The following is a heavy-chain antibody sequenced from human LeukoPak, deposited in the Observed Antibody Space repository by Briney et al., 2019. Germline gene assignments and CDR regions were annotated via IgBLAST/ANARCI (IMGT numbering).Heavy chain of an antibody. D-gene: IGHD2-2*01. CDR3: ARGPYCSSTSCYGVMDY. V-gene: IGHV1-69*05. CDR2: IIPIFGTA. J-gene: IGHJ4*02. CDR1: GGTFISYA. Sequence: SVKVSCKASGGTFISYAISWVRQAPGQGLEWMGGIIPIFGTANYAQKFQGRVTITTDESTSTAYMELSSLRSEDTAVYYCARGPYCSSTSCYGVMDYWGQGTLVTVSS.